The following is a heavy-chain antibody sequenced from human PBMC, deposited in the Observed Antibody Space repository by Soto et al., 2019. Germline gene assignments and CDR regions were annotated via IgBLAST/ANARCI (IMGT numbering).Heavy chain of an antibody. CDR1: GFTFSSYS. CDR2: ITSSSSTI. CDR3: ARAHCSGGHCYSGSDFDD. V-gene: IGHV3-48*01. Sequence: EVQLVESGGGLVQRGGSLRLSCAASGFTFSSYSMNWVRQAPGKGLEWVSYITSSSSTIYYADSVQGRFTISRDNAKNSLFLQMNSLRADDTAVYYWARAHCSGGHCYSGSDFDDWGQGILVTVSS. J-gene: IGHJ4*02. D-gene: IGHD2-15*01.